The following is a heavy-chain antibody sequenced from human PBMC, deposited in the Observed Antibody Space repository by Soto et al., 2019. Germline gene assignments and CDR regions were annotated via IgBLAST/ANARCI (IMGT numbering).Heavy chain of an antibody. CDR2: IWYDGSNK. V-gene: IGHV3-33*01. CDR3: ARPYSSRYDWGVDY. D-gene: IGHD3-22*01. J-gene: IGHJ4*02. CDR1: GFTFSSYG. Sequence: QVQLVESGGGVVQPGRSLRLSCAASGFTFSSYGMHWVRQAPGKGLEWVALIWYDGSNKYYADFVKGRFTISRDNSKNTLYLQMNSLRAEETAVYYCARPYSSRYDWGVDYWGQGTLVTVYS.